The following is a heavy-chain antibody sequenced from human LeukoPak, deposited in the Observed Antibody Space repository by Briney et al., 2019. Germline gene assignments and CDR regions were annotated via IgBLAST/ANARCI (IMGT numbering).Heavy chain of an antibody. J-gene: IGHJ4*02. CDR2: ISGSGGST. Sequence: GGSLRLSCAASGFTFSSYAMSWVRQAPGKGLEWVSAISGSGGSTYYADSVKGRFTISRDNSKNTLYLQMNSLRAEDTAVYYCARGYDSSGYRTPLDYWGQGTLVTVSS. CDR3: ARGYDSSGYRTPLDY. D-gene: IGHD3-22*01. V-gene: IGHV3-23*01. CDR1: GFTFSSYA.